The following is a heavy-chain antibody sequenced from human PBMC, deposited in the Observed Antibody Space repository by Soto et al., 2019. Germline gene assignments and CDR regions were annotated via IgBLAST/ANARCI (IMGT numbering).Heavy chain of an antibody. CDR3: ARRYGSANDY. J-gene: IGHJ4*02. Sequence: PSETLSLTCTVSGGTISSWYWSWIRQPPGKGLEWIGYIYYSGSTNCNPSLKSRVTISVDTSKNQFSLKLSSVTAADTAVYYCARRYGSANDYSSQGTLDIVSS. CDR1: GGTISSWY. D-gene: IGHD1-26*01. V-gene: IGHV4-59*08. CDR2: IYYSGST.